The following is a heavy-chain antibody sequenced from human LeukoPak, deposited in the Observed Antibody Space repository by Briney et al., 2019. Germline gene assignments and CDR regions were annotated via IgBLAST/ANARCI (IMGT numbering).Heavy chain of an antibody. CDR1: GHTFTSYA. J-gene: IGHJ4*02. Sequence: GASVKVSCKASGHTFTSYAMNWVRQAPGQGLEWMGWINTNTGNPTYAQGFTGRFVFSLDTSASTAYLQISSLKAEDTAVYYCARGRPGFKEDSSGYYLWGQGTLVTVSS. V-gene: IGHV7-4-1*02. CDR2: INTNTGNP. D-gene: IGHD3-22*01. CDR3: ARGRPGFKEDSSGYYL.